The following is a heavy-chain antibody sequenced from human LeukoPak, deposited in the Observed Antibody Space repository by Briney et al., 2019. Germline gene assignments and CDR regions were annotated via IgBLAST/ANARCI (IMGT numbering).Heavy chain of an antibody. J-gene: IGHJ4*01. D-gene: IGHD2-21*02. CDR2: IYNSGST. CDR1: GGSISSYY. CDR3: ARGDFRYFDF. Sequence: TSETLSLTRTVSGGSISSYYWSWIRQSPGKGLEWIGYIYNSGSTNYNPSLRSRVTISVDTSKNQFSLNLNSVTAADTAVYYCARGDFRYFDFWGHGTLVTVSS. V-gene: IGHV4-59*01.